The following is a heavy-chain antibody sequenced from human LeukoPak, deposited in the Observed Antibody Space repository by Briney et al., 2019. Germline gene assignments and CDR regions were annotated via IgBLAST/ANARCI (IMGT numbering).Heavy chain of an antibody. Sequence: PGGSLRLSCAASGFTFSSYSMNWVRQAPGKGLEWVSSISSSSSYIYYADSVKGRFTISRDNAKNSLYLQMNSLRADDTAVYYCARDGSHVSFYYGSGIYDNDALDIWGQGTMVTVSS. J-gene: IGHJ3*02. CDR1: GFTFSSYS. V-gene: IGHV3-21*01. D-gene: IGHD3-10*01. CDR3: ARDGSHVSFYYGSGIYDNDALDI. CDR2: ISSSSSYI.